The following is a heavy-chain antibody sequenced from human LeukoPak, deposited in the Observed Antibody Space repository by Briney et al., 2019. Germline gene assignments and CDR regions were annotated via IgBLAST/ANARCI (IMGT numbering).Heavy chain of an antibody. CDR2: ITGSGGGI. Sequence: GGSLRLSCAASGFTFSTYAMNWVRQAPGKGLEWVSVITGSGGGIYYADSVKGRFTVSRDNSKNTLFLQMNSLRAEDTAVYYCAKDGGLWVSAHWGDSWGRGTLVTVSS. CDR3: AKDGGLWVSAHWGDS. D-gene: IGHD7-27*01. J-gene: IGHJ4*02. V-gene: IGHV3-23*01. CDR1: GFTFSTYA.